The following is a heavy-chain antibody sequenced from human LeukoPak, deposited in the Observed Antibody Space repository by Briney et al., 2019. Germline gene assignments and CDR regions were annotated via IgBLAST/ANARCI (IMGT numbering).Heavy chain of an antibody. Sequence: PGGSLRLSCAASGFTFNKSWMSWVRQAPGKGPEWVANIKEDGTQKYYVDSVRGRFTISRDNAENSLFLQMSGLRAEDTAVYYCARDRFALWFQWGGQGTLVTVSS. D-gene: IGHD3-10*01. CDR1: GFTFNKSW. J-gene: IGHJ4*02. CDR2: IKEDGTQK. CDR3: ARDRFALWFQW. V-gene: IGHV3-7*01.